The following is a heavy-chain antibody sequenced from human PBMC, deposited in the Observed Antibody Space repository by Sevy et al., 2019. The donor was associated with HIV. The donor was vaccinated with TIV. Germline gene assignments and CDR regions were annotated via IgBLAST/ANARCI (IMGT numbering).Heavy chain of an antibody. CDR1: GGIFRSNA. CDR3: ARDKYYYVSGSFDY. Sequence: ASVKVSCKASGGIFRSNAISWVRQAPGQGLEWMGGIIAVFGTTNYPQKFQGRVTVTADESRSTAYMELSSLRSEDTAVYYCARDKYYYVSGSFDYWGRGTQVTVSS. D-gene: IGHD3-10*01. CDR2: IIAVFGTT. J-gene: IGHJ4*01. V-gene: IGHV1-69*13.